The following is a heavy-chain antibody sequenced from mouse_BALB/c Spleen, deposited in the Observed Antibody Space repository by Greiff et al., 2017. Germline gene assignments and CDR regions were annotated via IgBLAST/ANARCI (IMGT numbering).Heavy chain of an antibody. CDR1: GFTFSSYA. J-gene: IGHJ3*01. V-gene: IGHV5-9-4*01. CDR3: ARDDGYLFAY. Sequence: DVKLVESGGGLVKPGGSLKLSCAASGFTFSSYAMSWVRQSPEKRLEWVAEISSGGSYTYYPDTVTGRFTISRDNAKNTLYLEMSSLRSEDTAMYYCARDDGYLFAYWGQGTLVTVSA. CDR2: ISSGGSYT. D-gene: IGHD2-3*01.